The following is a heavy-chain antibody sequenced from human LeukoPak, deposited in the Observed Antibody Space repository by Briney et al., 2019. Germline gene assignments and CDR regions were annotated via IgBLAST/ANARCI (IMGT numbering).Heavy chain of an antibody. J-gene: IGHJ4*02. CDR3: AKDGGVTGYYSRGYLDY. V-gene: IGHV3-23*01. Sequence: GGSLRLSCAASGFPFSSHAMSWVRQAPGEGLKWVSGISGGGGTTYYADSVKGRFTISRDNSRNTLYLQMSTLRDEDTAVYYCAKDGGVTGYYSRGYLDYWGQGTLVTVSS. CDR2: ISGGGGTT. CDR1: GFPFSSHA. D-gene: IGHD3-9*01.